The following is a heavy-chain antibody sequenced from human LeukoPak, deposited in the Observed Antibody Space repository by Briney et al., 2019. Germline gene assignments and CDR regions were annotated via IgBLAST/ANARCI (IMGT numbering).Heavy chain of an antibody. CDR3: ARGEATVTTTNTPLDDY. CDR2: SNPNSGGT. CDR1: GYIFTGYF. V-gene: IGHV1-2*02. J-gene: IGHJ4*02. Sequence: ASVKVSCKASGYIFTGYFMHWVRQAPGQGLEWMGWSNPNSGGTNYAQKFQGRVTMTRDTSISTAYMELSRLRSDDTAEYYCARGEATVTTTNTPLDDYWGQGTLVTVSS. D-gene: IGHD4-17*01.